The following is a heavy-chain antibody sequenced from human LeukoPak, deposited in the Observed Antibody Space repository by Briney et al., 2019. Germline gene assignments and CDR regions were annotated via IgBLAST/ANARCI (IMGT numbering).Heavy chain of an antibody. CDR2: INPNSGGT. CDR1: GYTFTGYY. CDR3: ARDGPRNSGYDSIDAFDI. Sequence: ASVKISCKASGYTFTGYYMHWVRQAPGQGLEWMGWINPNSGGTNYAQKFQGWVTMTRDTSISTAYMELSRLRSDDTAVYYCARDGPRNSGYDSIDAFDIWGQGTMVTVSS. J-gene: IGHJ3*02. D-gene: IGHD5-12*01. V-gene: IGHV1-2*04.